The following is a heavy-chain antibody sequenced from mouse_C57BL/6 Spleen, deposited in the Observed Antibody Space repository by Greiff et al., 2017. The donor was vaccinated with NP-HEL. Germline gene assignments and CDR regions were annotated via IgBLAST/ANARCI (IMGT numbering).Heavy chain of an antibody. D-gene: IGHD1-1*01. J-gene: IGHJ1*03. CDR3: ARDGPFITTVVARYFDV. V-gene: IGHV1-64*01. CDR1: GYTFTSYW. CDR2: IHPNSGST. Sequence: QVQLQQPGAELVKPGASVKLSCKASGYTFTSYWMHWVKQRPGQGLEWIGMIHPNSGSTNYNEKFKSKATLTVDKSSSTAYMQLSSLTSEDSAVYYCARDGPFITTVVARYFDVWGTGTTVTVSS.